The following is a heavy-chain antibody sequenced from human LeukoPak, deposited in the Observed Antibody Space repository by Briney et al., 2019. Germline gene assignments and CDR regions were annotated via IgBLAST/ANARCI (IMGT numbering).Heavy chain of an antibody. J-gene: IGHJ4*02. Sequence: SETLSLTCAVYGGSLSGYYWSWIRQPPGKGLEWIGSIYYSGSTYYNPSLKSRVTISVDTSKNQFSLKLSSVTAADTAVYYCARHGIPAAGTLYYFDYWGQGTLVTVSS. CDR1: GGSLSGYY. D-gene: IGHD6-13*01. V-gene: IGHV4-34*01. CDR2: IYYSGST. CDR3: ARHGIPAAGTLYYFDY.